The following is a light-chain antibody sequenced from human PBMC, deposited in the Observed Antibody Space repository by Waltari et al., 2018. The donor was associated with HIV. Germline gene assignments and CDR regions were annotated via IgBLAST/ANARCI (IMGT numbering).Light chain of an antibody. Sequence: EIVLTQSQATLSLSPGERATLSCRASQSISSSLAWYQQNPGQAPRLFIYDASNRATGIPARFSGRGSRTDFTLTISSLEPEDFAVYYCQQRSNCPLTFGGGTKVEIK. J-gene: IGKJ4*01. CDR3: QQRSNCPLT. CDR1: QSISSS. CDR2: DAS. V-gene: IGKV3-11*01.